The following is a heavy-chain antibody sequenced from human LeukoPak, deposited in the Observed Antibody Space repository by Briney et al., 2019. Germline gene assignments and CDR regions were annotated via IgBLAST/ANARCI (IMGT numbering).Heavy chain of an antibody. CDR2: INPNSGDT. V-gene: IGHV1-2*02. D-gene: IGHD3-3*01. Sequence: ASVKVSCKASGYTFTGYYMHWVRQAPGQGLEWMGWINPNSGDTDYAQKFQGRVTMTRDTSSSAASMELSRLTSDDTAVYCCAKTRGDYDFWSGYSIDYWGQGTLVTVSS. CDR1: GYTFTGYY. J-gene: IGHJ4*02. CDR3: AKTRGDYDFWSGYSIDY.